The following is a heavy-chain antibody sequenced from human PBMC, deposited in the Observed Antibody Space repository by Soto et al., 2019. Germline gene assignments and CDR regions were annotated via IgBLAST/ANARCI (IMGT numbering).Heavy chain of an antibody. Sequence: GGSLRLFSEASGFTVSSNYMSWVRQAPGKGLEWVSVIYSGGSTYYADSLRGRFTISRDNSKNTLYLQMKSLRAEDTAVYYCARDPPATRHGMDVWGQGTTVTVSS. CDR1: GFTVSSNY. CDR3: ARDPPATRHGMDV. J-gene: IGHJ6*02. V-gene: IGHV3-53*01. CDR2: IYSGGST.